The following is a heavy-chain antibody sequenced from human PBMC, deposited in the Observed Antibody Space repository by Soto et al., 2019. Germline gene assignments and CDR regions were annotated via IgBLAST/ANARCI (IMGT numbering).Heavy chain of an antibody. CDR2: ISGSGDST. CDR3: ARRGPGTYFDY. V-gene: IGHV3-23*01. CDR1: GFTFSSYA. D-gene: IGHD6-13*01. J-gene: IGHJ4*02. Sequence: PGGSLRLSCAASGFTFSSYAMNWVRQAPGKGLGWVSVISGSGDSTYYADSVKGRFTISRDNSKNTLYLQMNSLRTEDTAVYYCARRGPGTYFDYWGQGTLVTVSS.